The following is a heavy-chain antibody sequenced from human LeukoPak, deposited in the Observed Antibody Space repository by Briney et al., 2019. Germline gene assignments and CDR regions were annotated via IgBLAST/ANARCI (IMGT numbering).Heavy chain of an antibody. V-gene: IGHV4-39*01. D-gene: IGHD3-16*01. CDR1: GGSISSGGYY. CDR2: IYYSGTT. CDR3: ARGGSRLTTAGDLDY. Sequence: SETLSLTCTVSGGSISSGGYYWGWIRQPPGKGLEWIGSIYYSGTTYYNLSLKGRVTISVDTSRNQFSLRLSSVTAADTAVYYCARGGSRLTTAGDLDYWGQGTLVTVSS. J-gene: IGHJ4*02.